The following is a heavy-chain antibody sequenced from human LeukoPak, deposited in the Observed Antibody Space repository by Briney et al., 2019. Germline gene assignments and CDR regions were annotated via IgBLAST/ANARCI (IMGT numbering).Heavy chain of an antibody. CDR2: IKPDGSDK. D-gene: IGHD1-26*01. Sequence: GGSLRLSCAASGFTFSSHWMSWVRQAPGKGLEWVAKIKPDGSDKFYGDSVKGRFTISRDNAKNTLYLQMNSLRAEDMAVYYCAREIYYCFDYWGQGTLGTVSS. J-gene: IGHJ4*02. CDR3: AREIYYCFDY. V-gene: IGHV3-7*04. CDR1: GFTFSSHW.